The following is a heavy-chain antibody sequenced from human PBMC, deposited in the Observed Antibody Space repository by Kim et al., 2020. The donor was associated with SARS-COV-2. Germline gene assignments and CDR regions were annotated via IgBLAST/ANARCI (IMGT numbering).Heavy chain of an antibody. V-gene: IGHV4-39*01. J-gene: IGHJ3*01. D-gene: IGHD2-8*01. Sequence: SETLSLTCTVSGGSISSSSPYWVWIRQPPGKGLEFIGYIYTDGSTFFNPSLRSRLTMSQDTSKNQFSLRLSSVTAADTADYYCTKPRAWANTFDVWGRGT. CDR2: IYTDGST. CDR3: TKPRAWANTFDV. CDR1: GGSISSSSPY.